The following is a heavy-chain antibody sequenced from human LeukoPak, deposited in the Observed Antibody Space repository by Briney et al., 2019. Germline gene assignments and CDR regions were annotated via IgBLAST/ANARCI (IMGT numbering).Heavy chain of an antibody. CDR1: GFTFTSYA. J-gene: IGHJ4*02. V-gene: IGHV3-23*01. CDR3: AKAIRVTTFYFDY. CDR2: ITYSGGSA. D-gene: IGHD3-16*01. Sequence: GGSLRLSCAASGFTFTSYAMNWVRQAPGKGLEWVSTITYSGGSAYYADSVKGRATISRDNSKNTLHLQMNSLRAEDTAVYYCAKAIRVTTFYFDYWGQGTLVTVSS.